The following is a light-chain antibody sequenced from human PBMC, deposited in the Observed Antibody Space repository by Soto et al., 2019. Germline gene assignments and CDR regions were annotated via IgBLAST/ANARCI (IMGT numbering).Light chain of an antibody. CDR3: QQYNSYSWT. J-gene: IGKJ1*01. Sequence: DIQMTQSPSSLSASVGDRVTITCWASESISRYLNWYQQKPGKAPKLLIYDASSLESGVPSRFSGSGSGTEFTLTISSLQPDDFATYYCQQYNSYSWTFGQGTKVEIK. CDR2: DAS. CDR1: ESISRY. V-gene: IGKV1-5*01.